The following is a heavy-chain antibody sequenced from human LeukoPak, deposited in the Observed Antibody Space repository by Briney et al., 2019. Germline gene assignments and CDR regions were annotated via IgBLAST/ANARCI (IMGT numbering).Heavy chain of an antibody. CDR2: IWYDGSNK. Sequence: GGSLRLSCAASGFTFSSYGMHWVRQAPGKGLERVAVIWYDGSNKYYADSVKGRFTISRDNSKNTLYLQMNSLRAEDTAVYYCAKEPPGYGSGYYWDYYYYMDVWGKGTTVTVSS. J-gene: IGHJ6*03. CDR1: GFTFSSYG. CDR3: AKEPPGYGSGYYWDYYYYMDV. V-gene: IGHV3-33*06. D-gene: IGHD3-3*01.